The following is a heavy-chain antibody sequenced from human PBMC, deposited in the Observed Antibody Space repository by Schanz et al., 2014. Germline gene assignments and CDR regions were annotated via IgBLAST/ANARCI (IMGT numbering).Heavy chain of an antibody. CDR3: TTYCDGGCAIDN. CDR1: GFTFSTTW. CDR2: IKSKTDGGTT. D-gene: IGHD6-19*01. V-gene: IGHV3-15*01. J-gene: IGHJ4*02. Sequence: VQLVESGGDLVKPGGSLRLSCLASGFTFSTTWMNWVRQAPGKGLEWVGRIKSKTDGGTTDYAAPVKGRFTISRDDSKNTLFLQMNSLKTEDTAVYYCTTYCDGGCAIDNWGQGALVTVSS.